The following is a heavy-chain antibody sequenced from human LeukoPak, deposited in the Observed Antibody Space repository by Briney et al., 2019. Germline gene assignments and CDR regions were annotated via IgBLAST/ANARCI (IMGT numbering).Heavy chain of an antibody. V-gene: IGHV3-73*01. CDR1: GFTFSDSV. CDR3: SSPAHDFDIWSGYYSL. D-gene: IGHD3-3*01. Sequence: GGSLRLSCYVSGFTFSDSVIHWVRHAAGKGLEWVGRIRSKTKSGETAYAASVKGRFTISRDDSKDTAYLQMNSLKPEDTAVYYCSSPAHDFDIWSGYYSLWGRGTRVTVSS. J-gene: IGHJ4*01. CDR2: IRSKTKSGET.